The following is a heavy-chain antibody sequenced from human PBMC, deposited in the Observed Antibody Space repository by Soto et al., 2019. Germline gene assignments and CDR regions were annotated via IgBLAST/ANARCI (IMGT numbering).Heavy chain of an antibody. J-gene: IGHJ4*02. D-gene: IGHD2-8*01. CDR2: IYSTGST. Sequence: QVQLEASGPGLVKPSQTVSLTCSVSGGSIRSCGYFWTWIRQHPGKGLGYIGHIYSTGSTYYIPSLTRRLTMSLDTSKNQFSLNLTSVTAADTALYFCARLNSGLYQSFDSWGQGALVTVSS. V-gene: IGHV4-31*03. CDR3: ARLNSGLYQSFDS. CDR1: GGSIRSCGYF.